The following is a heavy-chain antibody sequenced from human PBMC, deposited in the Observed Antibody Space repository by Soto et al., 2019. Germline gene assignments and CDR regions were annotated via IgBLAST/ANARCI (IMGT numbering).Heavy chain of an antibody. CDR2: INAGNGNT. Sequence: ASVKVSCKASGYTFTSYATHWVRQAPGQRLEWMGRINAGNGNTKYSQKFQGRVTITRDTSASTAYMELSSLRSEDTAVYYCAFWSGYSRGAFDIWGQGTMVTVS. V-gene: IGHV1-3*01. CDR3: AFWSGYSRGAFDI. D-gene: IGHD3-3*01. J-gene: IGHJ3*02. CDR1: GYTFTSYA.